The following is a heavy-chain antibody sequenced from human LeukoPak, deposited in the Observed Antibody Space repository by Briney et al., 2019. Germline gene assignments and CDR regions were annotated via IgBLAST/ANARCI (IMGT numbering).Heavy chain of an antibody. CDR2: INSDGSST. CDR1: GFTFSSYW. V-gene: IGHV3-74*01. J-gene: IGHJ5*02. D-gene: IGHD2-2*01. CDR3: AREDIVVVPAAISWFDP. Sequence: GGSLRLSCAASGFTFSSYWMHWVRQAPGKGLVWVSRINSDGSSTSYADSVKGRFTISRDNAKNTLYLQMNSLRAEDTAVYYCAREDIVVVPAAISWFDPWGQGTLVTVSS.